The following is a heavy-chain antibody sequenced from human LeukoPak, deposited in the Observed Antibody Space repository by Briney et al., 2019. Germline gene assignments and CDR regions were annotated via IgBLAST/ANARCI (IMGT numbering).Heavy chain of an antibody. Sequence: ASVKVSCKASGYTFTSYGISWVRQAPGQGLEWMGWISAYNGDTNYAQKLQGRVTMTTDTSTSTAYMELRSPRSDDTAVYYCARDLTAGRLVAGVVYWGQGTLVTVSS. CDR3: ARDLTAGRLVAGVVY. J-gene: IGHJ4*02. CDR1: GYTFTSYG. D-gene: IGHD7-27*01. CDR2: ISAYNGDT. V-gene: IGHV1-18*01.